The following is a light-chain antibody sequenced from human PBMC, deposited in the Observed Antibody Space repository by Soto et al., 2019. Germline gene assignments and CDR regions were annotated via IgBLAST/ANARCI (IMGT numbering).Light chain of an antibody. CDR1: SSDVGGYIY. V-gene: IGLV2-11*01. CDR3: CSYAGNKTVV. CDR2: DVS. J-gene: IGLJ3*02. Sequence: QPVLTQPRSVSGSPGQSVTISCTGTSSDVGGYIYVSWYQQYPAKAPKVRIYDVSRRPSGVPDRFSGSKSGNTASLTISGLQAEDEAVYYCCSYAGNKTVVFGGGTKLTVL.